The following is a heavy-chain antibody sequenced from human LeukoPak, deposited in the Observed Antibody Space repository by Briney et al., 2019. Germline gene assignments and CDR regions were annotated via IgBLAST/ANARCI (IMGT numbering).Heavy chain of an antibody. CDR2: IYHSGST. J-gene: IGHJ4*02. V-gene: IGHV4-59*01. Sequence: SETLSLTCTVSGDSISSYYWSWIRQPPGKVLEWIGYIYHSGSTNYNPSLKSRVTISIDTSKNQFSLKLSSVTAADTAVYYCARGVVITFGGAADYWGQGTLVTVSS. CDR3: ARGVVITFGGAADY. D-gene: IGHD3-16*01. CDR1: GDSISSYY.